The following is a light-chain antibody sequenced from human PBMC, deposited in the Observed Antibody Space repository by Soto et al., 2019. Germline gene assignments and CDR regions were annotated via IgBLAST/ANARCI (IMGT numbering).Light chain of an antibody. CDR1: RSVNSRY. V-gene: IGKV3-20*01. J-gene: IGKJ2*01. Sequence: EIVLTQSPGTLSLSPGDRATLSCRASRSVNSRYLAWYQQKPGQAPRLLIYGTSTRATGIPDRFSGSGSGTDFTLTISRLEPEDFAVYHCHQYGYSPNTFGQGTNLESK. CDR3: HQYGYSPNT. CDR2: GTS.